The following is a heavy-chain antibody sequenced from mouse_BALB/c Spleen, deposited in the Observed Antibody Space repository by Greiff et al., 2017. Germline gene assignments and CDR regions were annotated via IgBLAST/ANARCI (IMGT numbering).Heavy chain of an antibody. CDR2: IYPGGGYT. J-gene: IGHJ1*01. CDR1: GYTFTNYW. Sequence: VQLQQSGAELVRPGTSVKISCKASGYTFTNYWLGWVKQRPGHGLEWIGDIYPGGGYTNYNEKFKGKATLTADTSSSTAYMQLSSLTSEDSAVYFCARGFTTASYWYFDVWGAGTTVTVSS. D-gene: IGHD1-2*01. CDR3: ARGFTTASYWYFDV. V-gene: IGHV1-63*02.